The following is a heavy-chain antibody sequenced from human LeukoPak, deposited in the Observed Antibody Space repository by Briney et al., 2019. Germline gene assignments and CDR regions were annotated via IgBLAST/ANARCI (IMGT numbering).Heavy chain of an antibody. CDR1: GFTFSSYS. J-gene: IGHJ4*02. D-gene: IGHD4-23*01. CDR2: ISSSSGSTI. Sequence: GGSLRLSCAASGFTFSSYSMNWVRQAPGKGLEWVSYISSSSGSTIYYADSVKGRFTISRDNAKNSLYLQMNSPRDEDTAVYYCARVAAGYSVNYFDYWGQGTLVTVSS. CDR3: ARVAAGYSVNYFDY. V-gene: IGHV3-48*02.